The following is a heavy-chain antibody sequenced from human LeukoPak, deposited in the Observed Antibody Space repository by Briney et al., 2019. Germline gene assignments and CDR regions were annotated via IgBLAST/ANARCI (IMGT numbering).Heavy chain of an antibody. Sequence: GGSQRLSCAASGFTVSSNYMSWVRQAPGKGLEWVANIRQDGSEKYYVDSVKGRFTISRDNAKNSLYLQMNSLRAEDTAVYYCARRTGSYFDTTGYPDFWGQGTLVTVSS. CDR2: IRQDGSEK. J-gene: IGHJ4*02. CDR3: ARRTGSYFDTTGYPDF. V-gene: IGHV3-7*01. CDR1: GFTVSSNY. D-gene: IGHD3-22*01.